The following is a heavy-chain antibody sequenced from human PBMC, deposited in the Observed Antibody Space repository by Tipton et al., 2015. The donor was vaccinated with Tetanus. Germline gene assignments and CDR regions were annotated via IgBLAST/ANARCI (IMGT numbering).Heavy chain of an antibody. Sequence: SLRLSCAASGFTFSSYGMHWVRQAPGKGLEWVAVISYDGSNKYYADSVKGRFTISRDNSKNTLYLQMNSLRAEDTAVYYCARHGSYGAFDYWGQGTLVTVSS. CDR1: GFTFSSYG. CDR3: ARHGSYGAFDY. CDR2: ISYDGSNK. V-gene: IGHV3-30*19. J-gene: IGHJ4*02. D-gene: IGHD1-26*01.